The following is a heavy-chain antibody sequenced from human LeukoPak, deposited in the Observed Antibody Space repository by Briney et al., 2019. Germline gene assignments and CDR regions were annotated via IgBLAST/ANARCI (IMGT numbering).Heavy chain of an antibody. D-gene: IGHD3-16*02. CDR2: ISSSSSTI. V-gene: IGHV3-48*04. Sequence: GGSLRLSCAASGFTFSSYSMNWVRQAPGKGLEWVSYISSSSSTIYYADSVKGRFTISRDNAKNSLYLQMNSLRAEDTAVYYCARDLMITFWGVIAVTFGYWGQGTLVTVSS. CDR3: ARDLMITFWGVIAVTFGY. J-gene: IGHJ4*02. CDR1: GFTFSSYS.